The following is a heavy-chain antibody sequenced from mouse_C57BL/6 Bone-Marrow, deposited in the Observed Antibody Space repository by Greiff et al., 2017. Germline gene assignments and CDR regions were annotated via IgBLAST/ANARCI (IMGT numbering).Heavy chain of an antibody. D-gene: IGHD1-1*01. J-gene: IGHJ2*01. CDR3: ATHYYGSFDY. Sequence: EVKLVESGGGLVQPGGSLKLSCAASGFTFSSYAMSWVRQTPEKRLEWVATISDGGSYTYYPDNVTGRFTISRDNAKNNLYLQMSHLKSEDTAMYYCATHYYGSFDYWGQGTTLTVSS. CDR2: ISDGGSYT. CDR1: GFTFSSYA. V-gene: IGHV5-4*03.